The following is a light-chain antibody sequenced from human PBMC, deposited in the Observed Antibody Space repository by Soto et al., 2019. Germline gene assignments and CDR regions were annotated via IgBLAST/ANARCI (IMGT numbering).Light chain of an antibody. J-gene: IGKJ1*01. CDR3: QQRSNWPVT. Sequence: EIVLTQSQAPLSLSPGEGATLSSRAIQSVSSSLAWYQQKPGQAPRLLIYDASNRATGIPARFSGSGSGTDFTLIISSLEPEDFAVYYCQQRSNWPVTFGLGTKVEV. CDR1: QSVSSS. V-gene: IGKV3-11*01. CDR2: DAS.